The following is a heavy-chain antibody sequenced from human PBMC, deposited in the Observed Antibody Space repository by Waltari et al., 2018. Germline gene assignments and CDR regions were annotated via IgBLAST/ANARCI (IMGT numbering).Heavy chain of an antibody. J-gene: IGHJ4*02. CDR1: GGSISSGGYY. CDR3: ATGVAARPIYFDN. V-gene: IGHV4-61*02. D-gene: IGHD6-6*01. CDR2: VFSGGGT. Sequence: QVRLQESGPGLVKPSQTLSLTCTVPGGSISSGGYYWSWVRQPAGQELEWIGRVFSGGGTHYNPSLQSRVTISVDTSKSQFSLELTSVSAADTAVYYCATGVAARPIYFDNWGQGTLVTVSS.